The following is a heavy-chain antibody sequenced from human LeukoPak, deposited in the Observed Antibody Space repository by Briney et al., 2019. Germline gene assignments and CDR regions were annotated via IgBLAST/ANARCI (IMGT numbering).Heavy chain of an antibody. CDR1: GFSFSDSW. D-gene: IGHD7-27*01. CDR2: IKKDGSVK. V-gene: IGHV3-7*01. Sequence: GGSLRLSCVASGFSFSDSWMSWGGQAPGKGLEGVADIKKDGSVKDYVDSGKGRFTISRDNAKNSLYLQMGSLRAEDTAVYYCATYTNWVAGDVWGQGTTVSVSS. J-gene: IGHJ6*02. CDR3: ATYTNWVAGDV.